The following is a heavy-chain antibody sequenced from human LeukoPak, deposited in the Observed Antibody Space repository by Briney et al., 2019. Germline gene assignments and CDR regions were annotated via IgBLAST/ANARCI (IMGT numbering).Heavy chain of an antibody. CDR1: GGSISSGSYY. CDR2: IYTSGST. CDR3: AREATIFGVVIMDAFYI. J-gene: IGHJ3*02. D-gene: IGHD3-3*01. V-gene: IGHV4-61*02. Sequence: PSQTLSLTCTVSGGSISSGSYYWSWIRQPAGKGLEWIGRIYTSGSTNYNPSLKSRVTISVDTSKNQFSLKLSSVTAADTAVYYCAREATIFGVVIMDAFYIWGQGTMVTVSS.